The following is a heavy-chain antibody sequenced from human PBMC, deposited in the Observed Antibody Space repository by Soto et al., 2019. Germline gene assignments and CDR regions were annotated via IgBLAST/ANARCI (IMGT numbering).Heavy chain of an antibody. Sequence: PGESLKISCKASGYSFTTYWIGWVRQMPGKGLELMGIMYPGDSDTRYSPSFQGQVTISADKSISTAYLQWSSLKASDTAMYYCARQKGYCSGGSCYYYGMDVWGQGTTVTVSS. D-gene: IGHD2-15*01. CDR3: ARQKGYCSGGSCYYYGMDV. J-gene: IGHJ6*02. CDR1: GYSFTTYW. CDR2: MYPGDSDT. V-gene: IGHV5-51*01.